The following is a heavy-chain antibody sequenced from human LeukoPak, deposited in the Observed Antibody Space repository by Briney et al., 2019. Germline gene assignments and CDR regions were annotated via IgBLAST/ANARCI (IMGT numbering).Heavy chain of an antibody. J-gene: IGHJ4*02. CDR3: ARGPSFGSSSRFDS. Sequence: SQTLSLTCTVSGGSMSSGGDYWTWIRQHSGKGLEWIGYISSRGNTYYNPSLKSRLTISLDTSKSQFSLQLNSATAADTAVYYCARGPSFGSSSRFDSWGQGTLVTVSS. V-gene: IGHV4-31*03. D-gene: IGHD6-6*01. CDR1: GGSMSSGGDY. CDR2: ISSRGNT.